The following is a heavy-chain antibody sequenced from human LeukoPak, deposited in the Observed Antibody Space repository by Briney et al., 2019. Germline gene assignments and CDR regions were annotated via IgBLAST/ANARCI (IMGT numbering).Heavy chain of an antibody. J-gene: IGHJ4*02. Sequence: GGSLRLSCAASGFTFSSYAMSWVRQAPGKGLEWVSAISGSGGSTYYADSVKGRFTISRDNSKNTLHLQMNSLRAEDTAVYYCAKGRNTMVRGVIPYYFDYWGQGTLVTVSS. D-gene: IGHD3-10*01. CDR2: ISGSGGST. CDR1: GFTFSSYA. CDR3: AKGRNTMVRGVIPYYFDY. V-gene: IGHV3-23*01.